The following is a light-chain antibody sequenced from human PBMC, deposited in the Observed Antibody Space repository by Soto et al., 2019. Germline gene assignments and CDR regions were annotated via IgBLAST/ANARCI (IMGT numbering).Light chain of an antibody. Sequence: EIVLTQSPGTLSLSPGDRATLSCRASQSVSSNYLAWYQQKPGQAPRLLIYGASSRATGIPDRFSGSGSGTDFTLTISRLEPEDFAVYYCQRYGTSLPLTFGGGTNVEIK. CDR3: QRYGTSLPLT. CDR2: GAS. V-gene: IGKV3-20*01. J-gene: IGKJ4*01. CDR1: QSVSSNY.